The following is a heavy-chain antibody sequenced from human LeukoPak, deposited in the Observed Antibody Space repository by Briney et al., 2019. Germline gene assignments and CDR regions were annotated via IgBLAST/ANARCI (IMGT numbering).Heavy chain of an antibody. D-gene: IGHD2-2*02. V-gene: IGHV4-38-2*02. J-gene: IGHJ4*02. CDR2: INHSGGT. CDR3: ARAVYCTSGGCYKTDYFDY. CDR1: PYSISSGYY. Sequence: SETLSLTCSVSPYSISSGYYWAWVRQAPGRGLEWIGSINHSGGTFYNPSLKSRVTMSVDTSKNDFSLHLNSVTAADTAVYYCARAVYCTSGGCYKTDYFDYWGQGTLATVSS.